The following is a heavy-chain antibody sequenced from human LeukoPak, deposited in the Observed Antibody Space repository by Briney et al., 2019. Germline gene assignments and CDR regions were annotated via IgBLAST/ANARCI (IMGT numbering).Heavy chain of an antibody. Sequence: SETLSLTCTVSGGSISSGGYYWGWIRQHPGKGLEWIGYIYYSGSTYYNPSLKSRVTISVDTSKNQFSLKLSSVTAADTAVYYCARVHSSLRRPVPGFFDYWGQGTLVTVSS. V-gene: IGHV4-31*03. CDR1: GGSISSGGYY. CDR3: ARVHSSLRRPVPGFFDY. D-gene: IGHD2-15*01. J-gene: IGHJ4*02. CDR2: IYYSGST.